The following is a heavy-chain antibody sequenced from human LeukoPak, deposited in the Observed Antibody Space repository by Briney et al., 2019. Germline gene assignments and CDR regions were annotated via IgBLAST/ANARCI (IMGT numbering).Heavy chain of an antibody. D-gene: IGHD4-17*01. CDR3: AKDLAGATVTTSNYYGMDV. CDR1: GFTFSSYA. J-gene: IGHJ6*02. V-gene: IGHV3-23*01. Sequence: GGSLRLSCAASGFTFSSYAMSWVRQAPGKGLEWVSAISGSGGSTYYADSVKGRFTISRDNSKNTLYLQMNSLRAEDTAVYYCAKDLAGATVTTSNYYGMDVWGQGTTVTVSS. CDR2: ISGSGGST.